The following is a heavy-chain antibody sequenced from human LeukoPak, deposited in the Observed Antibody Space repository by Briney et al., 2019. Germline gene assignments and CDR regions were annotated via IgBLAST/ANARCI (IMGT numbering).Heavy chain of an antibody. Sequence: PSETLSLTCTVSGGSMSSYYWSWIQQPPGKGLEWIGYIYYSGSTNYNPSLKSRVTISVDTSKNQFSLKLTSVSAADTAVYYCARGRSYYDSTGYAYWGQGTQVTVSS. V-gene: IGHV4-59*12. CDR3: ARGRSYYDSTGYAY. J-gene: IGHJ4*02. CDR1: GGSMSSYY. D-gene: IGHD3-22*01. CDR2: IYYSGST.